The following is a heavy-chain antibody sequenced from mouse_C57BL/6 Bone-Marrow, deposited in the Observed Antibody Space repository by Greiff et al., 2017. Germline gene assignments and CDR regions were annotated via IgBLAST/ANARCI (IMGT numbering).Heavy chain of an antibody. CDR2: IDPSDSYT. Sequence: VQLQQSGPELVKPGASVKLSCKASGYTFTSYWMHWVKQRPGQGLEWIGVIDPSDSYTNYNQKFKGKATLTVDTSSSTAYMQLSSLTSEDSAVYYCARPYDGYTWFAYWGQGTLVTVSA. D-gene: IGHD2-3*01. CDR3: ARPYDGYTWFAY. CDR1: GYTFTSYW. V-gene: IGHV1-59*01. J-gene: IGHJ3*01.